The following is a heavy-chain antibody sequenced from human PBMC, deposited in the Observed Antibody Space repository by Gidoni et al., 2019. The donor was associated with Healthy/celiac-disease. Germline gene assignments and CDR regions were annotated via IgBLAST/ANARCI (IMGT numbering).Heavy chain of an antibody. CDR3: GRTRRLGYFEY. CDR2: IYYSGSN. Sequence: QVQLQESGPGLVKPSQTLSLTCTVSGRSIISCGYYWRWIRQHPGKGLEWIGYIYYSGSNYYNPSLKSRVTRSVDTSKNQFSRKLSSETAADTAGYYCGRTRRLGYFEYWGQGTLVTVSS. V-gene: IGHV4-31*03. J-gene: IGHJ4*02. D-gene: IGHD1-1*01. CDR1: GRSIISCGYY.